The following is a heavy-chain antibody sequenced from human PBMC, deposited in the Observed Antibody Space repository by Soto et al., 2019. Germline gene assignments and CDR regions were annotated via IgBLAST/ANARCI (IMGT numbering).Heavy chain of an antibody. CDR2: IYHSGST. CDR3: ASASTHSGYDFD. D-gene: IGHD5-12*01. Sequence: SETLSLTCAVSGGSISSSNWWSWVRQPPGKGLEWIGEIYHSGSTNYSPSLKSRVTISVDKSKNQFSLKLSSVTAADTAVYYCASASTHSGYDFDWGQGTLDTVSS. J-gene: IGHJ4*02. V-gene: IGHV4-4*02. CDR1: GGSISSSNW.